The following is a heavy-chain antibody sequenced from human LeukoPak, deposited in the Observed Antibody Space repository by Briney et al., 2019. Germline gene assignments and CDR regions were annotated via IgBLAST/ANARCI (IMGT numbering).Heavy chain of an antibody. CDR1: GFTFSSYS. J-gene: IGHJ4*02. CDR3: ARERIYYDFWSGYPSPLDY. D-gene: IGHD3-3*01. Sequence: PGGSLRLSCAASGFTFSSYSMNWVRQAPGKGLEWVSSIISSSSYIYYADSVKGRFTISRDNAKNSLYLQMNSLRAEDTAVYYCARERIYYDFWSGYPSPLDYWGQGTLVTVSS. V-gene: IGHV3-21*01. CDR2: IISSSSYI.